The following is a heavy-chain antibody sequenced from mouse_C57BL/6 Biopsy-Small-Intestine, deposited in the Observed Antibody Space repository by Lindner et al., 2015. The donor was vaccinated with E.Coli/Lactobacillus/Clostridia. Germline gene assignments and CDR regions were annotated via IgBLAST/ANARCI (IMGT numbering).Heavy chain of an antibody. CDR2: IYPGDGDT. CDR3: AEGDYGFAY. CDR1: GYVFSNSW. V-gene: IGHV1-82*01. D-gene: IGHD2-4*01. J-gene: IGHJ3*01. Sequence: VQLQESGPELVKPGASVKISCKASGYVFSNSWMNWVIQRPGKGLEWIGRIYPGDGDTNYNGKFKGKATLTADKSSSTVYIQLSSLTSEDSAVYFCAEGDYGFAYWGQGTLVTVSA.